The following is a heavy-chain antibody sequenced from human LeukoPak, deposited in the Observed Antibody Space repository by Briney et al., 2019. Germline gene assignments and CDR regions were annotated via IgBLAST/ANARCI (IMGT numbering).Heavy chain of an antibody. CDR2: ISSSGNTI. CDR1: GFTFSDYY. D-gene: IGHD6-13*01. V-gene: IGHV3-11*01. CDR3: CTSPSFGSSWYQFNY. Sequence: GGSLRLSCAASGFTFSDYYMSWIRQAPGKGLEWVSYISSSGNTIYYADSVKGRFTISRDNAKNSLYLQMNSLRAEDTAVYYCCTSPSFGSSWYQFNYWGQGALVIVSS. J-gene: IGHJ4*02.